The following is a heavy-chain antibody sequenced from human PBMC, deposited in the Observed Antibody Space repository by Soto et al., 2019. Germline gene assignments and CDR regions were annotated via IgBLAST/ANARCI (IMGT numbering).Heavy chain of an antibody. J-gene: IGHJ6*04. V-gene: IGHV3-23*01. Sequence: PGGSGRLSCSASGSTFSSYAMIWVRQAPGNGLEWVSAISGSGGSTYYADSWKGRFTISRYNSKNTLYLQMNSLRAEDTAVYYCATKYYDFWSGYFGMDVWGKGTTVTVSS. CDR1: GSTFSSYA. CDR2: ISGSGGST. D-gene: IGHD3-3*01. CDR3: ATKYYDFWSGYFGMDV.